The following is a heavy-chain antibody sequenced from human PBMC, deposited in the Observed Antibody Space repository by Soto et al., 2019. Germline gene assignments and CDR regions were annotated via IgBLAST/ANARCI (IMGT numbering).Heavy chain of an antibody. Sequence: GESLKISCAASGFTFSNAWMSWVRQAPGKGLEWVGRIKSKTDGGTTDYAAPVKGRFTISRDDSKNTLYLQMNSLKTEDTAVYYCTTGLIAAAGNYYYYMDVWGKGTTVTVSS. V-gene: IGHV3-15*01. D-gene: IGHD6-13*01. J-gene: IGHJ6*03. CDR2: IKSKTDGGTT. CDR1: GFTFSNAW. CDR3: TTGLIAAAGNYYYYMDV.